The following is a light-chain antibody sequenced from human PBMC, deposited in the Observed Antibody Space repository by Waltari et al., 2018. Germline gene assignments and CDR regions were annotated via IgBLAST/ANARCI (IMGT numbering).Light chain of an antibody. CDR3: QHSYRTPLT. CDR1: QSIDTF. V-gene: IGKV1-39*01. J-gene: IGKJ4*01. Sequence: DIQMTQSPSSLSASVGDRVTITSRASQSIDTFLNWYQRKPGKAPNLLIYGATTLQTGVPSRFSGSGSGTDFTLTISSLQAEDFATYYCQHSYRTPLTFGGGTKVDIK. CDR2: GAT.